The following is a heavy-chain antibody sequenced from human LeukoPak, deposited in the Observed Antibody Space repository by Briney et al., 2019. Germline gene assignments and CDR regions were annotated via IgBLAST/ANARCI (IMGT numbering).Heavy chain of an antibody. CDR3: ARDYYDSSGYGDNWYFDL. D-gene: IGHD3-22*01. Sequence: PSETLSLTCAVYGGSFSGYYWSWIRQPPGKGLEWIGEINHSGSTNYNPSLKSRVTISVDTSKNQFSLKLSSVTAADTAVYYCARDYYDSSGYGDNWYFDLWGRGTLVTVSS. J-gene: IGHJ2*01. CDR2: INHSGST. CDR1: GGSFSGYY. V-gene: IGHV4-34*01.